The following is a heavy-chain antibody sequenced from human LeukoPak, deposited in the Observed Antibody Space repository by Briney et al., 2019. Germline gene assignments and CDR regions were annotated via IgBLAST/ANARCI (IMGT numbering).Heavy chain of an antibody. J-gene: IGHJ4*02. CDR2: ISYDGSNK. CDR1: GFTFSSYS. CDR3: AKDDGRWLQIDY. D-gene: IGHD5-24*01. Sequence: GGSLRLSCAASGFTFSSYSMNWVRQAPGKGLEWVAVISYDGSNKYYADSVKGRFSISRDNSKNTLYLQMNSLRAEDTAVYYCAKDDGRWLQIDYWGQGTLVTVSS. V-gene: IGHV3-30*18.